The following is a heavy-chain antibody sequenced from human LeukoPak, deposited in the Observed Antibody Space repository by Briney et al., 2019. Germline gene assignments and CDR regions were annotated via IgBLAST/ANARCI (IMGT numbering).Heavy chain of an antibody. CDR3: ARRIVVVTGTLRGWFDP. CDR2: INGGGGST. CDR1: GFTFSNYV. D-gene: IGHD3-22*01. J-gene: IGHJ5*02. Sequence: GGSLRLSCAASGFTFSNYVMSWVRQAPGKGPEWVSGINGGGGSTFYADSVKGRFTISRDNSKNTLYLQMNSLRAEDTAVYYFARRIVVVTGTLRGWFDPWGQEPLVPVSP. V-gene: IGHV3-23*01.